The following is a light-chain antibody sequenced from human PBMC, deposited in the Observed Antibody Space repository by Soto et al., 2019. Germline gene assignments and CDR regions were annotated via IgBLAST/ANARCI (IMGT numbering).Light chain of an antibody. CDR1: QSVSSF. CDR2: DAS. J-gene: IGKJ2*01. Sequence: EIVLTQSPATLSLSPGERATLSCRASQSVSSFLGWYQQKPGQPPRLLIYDASNRATGIPDRFSGSGSGTYFTLTISSLEPEDFVVYYCQQRSNWPYTFGQGTKLEIK. V-gene: IGKV3-11*01. CDR3: QQRSNWPYT.